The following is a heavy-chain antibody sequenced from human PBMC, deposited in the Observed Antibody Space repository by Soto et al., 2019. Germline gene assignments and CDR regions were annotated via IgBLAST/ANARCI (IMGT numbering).Heavy chain of an antibody. CDR3: ARNGEAGGDYVWGSYPRGAFDI. CDR1: GGTFSSYA. Sequence: SVKVSCKASGGTFSSYAISWVRQAPGQGLEWMGGIIPIFGTANYAQKFQGGVTITADESTSTAYMELSSLRSEDTAVYYCARNGEAGGDYVWGSYPRGAFDIWGQGTMVTVSS. CDR2: IIPIFGTA. J-gene: IGHJ3*02. D-gene: IGHD3-16*02. V-gene: IGHV1-69*13.